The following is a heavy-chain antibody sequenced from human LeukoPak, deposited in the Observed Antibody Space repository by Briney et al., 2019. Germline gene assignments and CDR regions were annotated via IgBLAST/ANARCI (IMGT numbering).Heavy chain of an antibody. D-gene: IGHD6-6*01. CDR3: ARSVAAARRRSWGRSSNHDAFDI. Sequence: SETLSLTCAVYGGSFSGYYWSWIRQPPGKRLEWIGEINHSGSTNYNPSLKSRVTISVDTSKNQFSLKLSSVTAADTAVYYCARSVAAARRRSWGRSSNHDAFDIWGQGTMVTVSS. CDR2: INHSGST. CDR1: GGSFSGYY. J-gene: IGHJ3*02. V-gene: IGHV4-34*01.